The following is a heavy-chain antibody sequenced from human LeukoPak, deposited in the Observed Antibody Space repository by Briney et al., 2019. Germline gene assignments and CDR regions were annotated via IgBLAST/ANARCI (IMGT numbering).Heavy chain of an antibody. Sequence: GRSLRLSCVASGFTFSSYRMHWVRQAPGKGLEVVAVIWYDGSNKYYADSVKGRFTISRDNSKNTLYLQMSSLRAEDTAVYYCVRDIAAAGAYGMDVWGQGTTVTVSS. CDR2: IWYDGSNK. CDR3: VRDIAAAGAYGMDV. D-gene: IGHD6-13*01. J-gene: IGHJ6*02. CDR1: GFTFSSYR. V-gene: IGHV3-33*01.